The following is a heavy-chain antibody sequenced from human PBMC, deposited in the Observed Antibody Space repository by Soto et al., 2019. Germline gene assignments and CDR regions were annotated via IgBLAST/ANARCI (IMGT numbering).Heavy chain of an antibody. CDR3: ARLVGTNSVTTVAFDI. D-gene: IGHD4-4*01. CDR1: GGSISSSSYY. J-gene: IGHJ3*02. CDR2: IYYSGST. V-gene: IGHV4-39*01. Sequence: SETLSLTCTVSGGSISSSSYYWGWIRQPPGKGLEWIGSIYYSGSTYYNPSLKSKVTISVDTSKNQISMKLSTVTAADTVLYYCARLVGTNSVTTVAFDIWGQGTMVTVSS.